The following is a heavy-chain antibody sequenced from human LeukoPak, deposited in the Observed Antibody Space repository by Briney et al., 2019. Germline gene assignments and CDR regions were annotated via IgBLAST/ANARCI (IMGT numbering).Heavy chain of an antibody. CDR2: IIGSGSGT. Sequence: GGSLRLSCAASGFTFSSYGMSWVRQAPGKGLQWVSVIIGSGSGTYYADSVKGRFTISRDNSKNTLYLQMNSLRAEDTAVYYCAKDRDSGYDSVFGYWGQGTLVTVSS. D-gene: IGHD5-12*01. V-gene: IGHV3-23*01. CDR1: GFTFSSYG. CDR3: AKDRDSGYDSVFGY. J-gene: IGHJ4*02.